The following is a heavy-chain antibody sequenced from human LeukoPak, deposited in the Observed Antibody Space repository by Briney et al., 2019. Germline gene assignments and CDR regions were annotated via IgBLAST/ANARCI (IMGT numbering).Heavy chain of an antibody. Sequence: ASVKVTCKASGYTFTGHYMHWARQAPGQEPEWMGWINPNNGGTRYAQKFQGGVTMTRDTSISTAYMELTRLRSDDTAVYYCARDAESLITLNRGVIVNWFDPWGQGTLVTVSS. J-gene: IGHJ5*02. CDR3: ARDAESLITLNRGVIVNWFDP. CDR2: INPNNGGT. CDR1: GYTFTGHY. D-gene: IGHD3-10*01. V-gene: IGHV1-2*02.